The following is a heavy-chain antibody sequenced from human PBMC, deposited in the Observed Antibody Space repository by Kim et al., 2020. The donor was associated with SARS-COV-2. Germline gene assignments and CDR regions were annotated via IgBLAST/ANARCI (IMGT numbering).Heavy chain of an antibody. CDR1: GFPFSQYH. Sequence: GGSLRPSCAASGFPFSQYHMHWVRQAPGKGLEWLSYISLGSTTVYYADFVKGRFTISRDNAKNSLYLQMNSLRDEDTAVYFCARETVAGKYYGLDVWGQG. CDR3: ARETVAGKYYGLDV. J-gene: IGHJ6*02. D-gene: IGHD6-19*01. V-gene: IGHV3-48*02. CDR2: ISLGSTTV.